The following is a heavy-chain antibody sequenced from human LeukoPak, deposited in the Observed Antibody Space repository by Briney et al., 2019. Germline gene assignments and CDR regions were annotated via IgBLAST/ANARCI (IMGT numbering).Heavy chain of an antibody. V-gene: IGHV3-23*01. CDR3: AKDWDTMTLDAFDI. Sequence: GGSLRLSCVASGFTLSTYAMSWVRQAPGKGLEWVSAISGSGSSTYYADSVKGRFTISRDNSKNTLYLQMNSLRAEDTAVYYCAKDWDTMTLDAFDIWGQGTMVTVSS. D-gene: IGHD3-22*01. J-gene: IGHJ3*02. CDR1: GFTLSTYA. CDR2: ISGSGSST.